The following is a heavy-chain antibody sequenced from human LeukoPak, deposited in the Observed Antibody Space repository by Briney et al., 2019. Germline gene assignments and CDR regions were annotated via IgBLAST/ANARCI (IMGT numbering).Heavy chain of an antibody. CDR3: ARRRAFDI. J-gene: IGHJ3*02. Sequence: SETLSLTYTVSGGSISSGGYYWSWLRQPPGKGLEWIGEINHSGSTNYNPSLKSRVTISVDTSKNQFSLTLSSVTAADTAVYYWARRRAFDIWGQGTMVTVSS. V-gene: IGHV4-39*07. CDR2: INHSGST. CDR1: GGSISSGGYY.